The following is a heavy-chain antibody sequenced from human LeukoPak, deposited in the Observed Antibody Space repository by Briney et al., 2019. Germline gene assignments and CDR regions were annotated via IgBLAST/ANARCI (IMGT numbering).Heavy chain of an antibody. CDR1: GFSFRISG. J-gene: IGHJ3*02. CDR3: AKDGEWTFDI. Sequence: GGSLRLSCAASGFSFRISGMHWVRQAPGEGLEWVAFIGRDATTKYYADSVKGRFIISRDSSYNTAYLQINSLRAEDTAIYYCAKDGEWTFDIWGQGTMVTVSS. V-gene: IGHV3-30*02. CDR2: IGRDATTK. D-gene: IGHD3-3*01.